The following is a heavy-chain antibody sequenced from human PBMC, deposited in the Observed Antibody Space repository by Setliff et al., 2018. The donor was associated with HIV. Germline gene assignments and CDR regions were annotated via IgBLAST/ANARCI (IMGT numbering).Heavy chain of an antibody. Sequence: SETLSLTCTVSGGSISRGSYYWSWIRQPAGKGLEWIGHIYTSGSTNYNPSLKSRVTISVDTSKNQFSLKLSSVTAADTAVYYCARVPPDCSGGSCYSKHYVDYWGQGTLVTVSS. D-gene: IGHD2-15*01. V-gene: IGHV4-61*09. J-gene: IGHJ4*02. CDR1: GGSISRGSYY. CDR3: ARVPPDCSGGSCYSKHYVDY. CDR2: IYTSGST.